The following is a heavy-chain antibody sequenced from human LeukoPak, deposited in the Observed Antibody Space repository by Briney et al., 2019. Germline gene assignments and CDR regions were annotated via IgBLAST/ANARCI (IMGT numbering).Heavy chain of an antibody. CDR3: ARDFLMDIVATSELRPQGPY. CDR2: ISSSSSYI. D-gene: IGHD5-12*01. J-gene: IGHJ4*02. Sequence: GGSLRLSCAASGFTFSSYSMNWVRQAPGKGLEWVSSISSSSSYIYYADSVKGRFTISRDNAKNSLYLQMNSLRAEDTAVYYCARDFLMDIVATSELRPQGPYSGQGTLVTVSS. CDR1: GFTFSSYS. V-gene: IGHV3-21*01.